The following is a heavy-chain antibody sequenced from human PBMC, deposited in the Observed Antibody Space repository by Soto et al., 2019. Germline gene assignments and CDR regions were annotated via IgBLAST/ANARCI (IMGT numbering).Heavy chain of an antibody. J-gene: IGHJ4*02. D-gene: IGHD3-3*01. V-gene: IGHV3-23*01. Sequence: GGSLRLSCAASGFTFSSYAMSWVRQAPGKGLEWVSAISGSGGSTYYPDSVKGRFTISRDNSKNTLYLQMNSLRAEDTAVYYCAKDNYDFWSGYYTPFDYWGQGTLVTVSS. CDR2: ISGSGGST. CDR3: AKDNYDFWSGYYTPFDY. CDR1: GFTFSSYA.